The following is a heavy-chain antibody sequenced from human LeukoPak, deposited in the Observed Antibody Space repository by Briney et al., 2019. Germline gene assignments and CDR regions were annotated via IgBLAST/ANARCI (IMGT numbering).Heavy chain of an antibody. Sequence: PGGSLRFSCAASGFTFSSYSMNWVRQAPGKGLEWVSSISSSSSYIYYADSVKGRFTISRDNAKNSLYLQMNSLRAKDTAVYYCARKKRYCTNGVCYTVTDYWGQGTLVTVSS. V-gene: IGHV3-21*01. CDR3: ARKKRYCTNGVCYTVTDY. J-gene: IGHJ4*02. CDR2: ISSSSSYI. D-gene: IGHD2-8*01. CDR1: GFTFSSYS.